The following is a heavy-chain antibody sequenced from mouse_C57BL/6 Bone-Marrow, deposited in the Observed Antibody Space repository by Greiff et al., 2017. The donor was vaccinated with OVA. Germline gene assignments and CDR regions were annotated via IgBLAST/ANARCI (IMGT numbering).Heavy chain of an antibody. CDR2: IEPNSGGT. CDR3: AIYYGYDEYYFYY. Sequence: QVQLQQPGAELVKPGASVKLSCKASGYTFTSYWMHWVKQRPGRGLEWIGRIEPNSGGTKYNEKFKSKATLTVDKPSSTAYMQLSSLTSEDSAVYYCAIYYGYDEYYFYYWGQGTTLTVSS. D-gene: IGHD2-2*01. J-gene: IGHJ2*01. V-gene: IGHV1-72*01. CDR1: GYTFTSYW.